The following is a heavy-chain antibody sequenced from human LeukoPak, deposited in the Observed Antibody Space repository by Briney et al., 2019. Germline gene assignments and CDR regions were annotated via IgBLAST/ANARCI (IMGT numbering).Heavy chain of an antibody. CDR3: ARGGQLADAFDI. D-gene: IGHD6-13*01. V-gene: IGHV4-59*01. CDR2: ICYSGST. Sequence: SETLSLTCTVSGGSISSYYWSWIRQPPGKGLEWIGDICYSGSTNYNPSLKSRVTISVDTSKNQFSLKLSSVTAADTAVYYCARGGQLADAFDIWGQGTMVTVSS. CDR1: GGSISSYY. J-gene: IGHJ3*02.